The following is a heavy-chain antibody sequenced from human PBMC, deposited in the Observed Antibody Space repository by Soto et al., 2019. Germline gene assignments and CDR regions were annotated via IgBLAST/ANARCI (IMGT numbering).Heavy chain of an antibody. J-gene: IGHJ6*03. Sequence: SVKVSCKASGGTFSSYTISWVRQAPGQGLEWMGRIIPILGIANYAQKFQGRVTITADKSTSTAYMELSSLRSEDTAVYYCARDLRPYYYYYYYMDVWGKGTTVTVSS. CDR2: IIPILGIA. CDR3: ARDLRPYYYYYYYMDV. D-gene: IGHD3-16*01. V-gene: IGHV1-69*04. CDR1: GGTFSSYT.